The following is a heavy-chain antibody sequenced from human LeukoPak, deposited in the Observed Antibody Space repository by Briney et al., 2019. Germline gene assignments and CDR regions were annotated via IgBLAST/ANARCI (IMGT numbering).Heavy chain of an antibody. V-gene: IGHV4-59*01. J-gene: IGHJ3*02. Sequence: PSETLSLTCTVSGGSISSYHRRWVRQPPGKGLESVGYIYSNGSTQYNPSLKSRVTISVDTSKNQFSLKLCSVTAADTTVYYSARARNYYDSSGFYYEGDAFDIWGQGKMVTVSS. CDR1: GGSISSYH. D-gene: IGHD3-22*01. CDR3: ARARNYYDSSGFYYEGDAFDI. CDR2: IYSNGST.